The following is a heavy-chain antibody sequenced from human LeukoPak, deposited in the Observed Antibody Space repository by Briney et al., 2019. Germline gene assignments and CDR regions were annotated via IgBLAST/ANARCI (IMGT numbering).Heavy chain of an antibody. Sequence: PGGSLRLSCVASGFTFSSYGMHWLRQAPGKGLEWVAFIRKDGSNKYYADSVKGRVTISRDNSKNTLYLQMNSLRAEDTAVYYCVKGGPPMYSSSWYYYYYMDVWGKGTTVTISS. J-gene: IGHJ6*03. CDR3: VKGGPPMYSSSWYYYYYMDV. CDR2: IRKDGSNK. D-gene: IGHD6-13*01. CDR1: GFTFSSYG. V-gene: IGHV3-30*02.